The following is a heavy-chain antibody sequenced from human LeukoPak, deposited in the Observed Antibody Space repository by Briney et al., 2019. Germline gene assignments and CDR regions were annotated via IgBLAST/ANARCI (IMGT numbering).Heavy chain of an antibody. J-gene: IGHJ1*01. CDR2: ILFDGTKK. D-gene: IGHD3-22*01. Sequence: GGSLRLSCAASGFTFSRYAMHWVRQAPGKGLEWVAVILFDGTKKYYADSVKGRFTISRDNSKNTLYLQMNSLRTDDTAVYYCARDDGDSSGYPFFQHWGQGTLVTVSS. V-gene: IGHV3-30-3*01. CDR1: GFTFSRYA. CDR3: ARDDGDSSGYPFFQH.